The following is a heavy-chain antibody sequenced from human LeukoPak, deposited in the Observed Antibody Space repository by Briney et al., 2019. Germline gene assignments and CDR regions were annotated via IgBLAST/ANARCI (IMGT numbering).Heavy chain of an antibody. CDR2: INPSAGST. CDR1: GYTFTAYY. D-gene: IGHD3-22*01. J-gene: IGHJ4*02. CDR3: ARAVLLYDSSGYYYFDY. V-gene: IGHV1-46*01. Sequence: ASVNVSCKASGYTFTAYYLHWVRQAPGQGLEWMGTINPSAGSTSYAQKFQDRVTMTRDTSTNTVYMELSSLRSEDTAVYSCARAVLLYDSSGYYYFDYWGQGTLVTVSS.